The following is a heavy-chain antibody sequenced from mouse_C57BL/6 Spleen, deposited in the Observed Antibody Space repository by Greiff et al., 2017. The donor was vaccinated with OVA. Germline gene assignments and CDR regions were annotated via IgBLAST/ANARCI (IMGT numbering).Heavy chain of an antibody. CDR3: AREEELADY. Sequence: VQLQQSGPELVKPGASVKISCKASGYTFTDYYMNWVKQSHGKSLEWIGDINPNNGGTSYNQKFKGKATLTVDKSSSTAYMELRSLTSEDSAVYYCAREEELADYWGQGTTLTVSS. CDR2: INPNNGGT. D-gene: IGHD4-1*01. V-gene: IGHV1-26*01. CDR1: GYTFTDYY. J-gene: IGHJ2*01.